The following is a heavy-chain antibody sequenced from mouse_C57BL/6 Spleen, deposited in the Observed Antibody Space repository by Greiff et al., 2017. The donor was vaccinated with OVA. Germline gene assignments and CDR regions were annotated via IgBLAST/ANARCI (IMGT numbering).Heavy chain of an antibody. CDR3: TRFGITTVGD. V-gene: IGHV1-61*01. CDR1: GYTFTSYW. Sequence: VQLQQPGAELVRPGSSVKLSCKASGYTFTSYWMDWVKQRPGQGLEWIGNIYPSDSVTHYNQKFKDKATLTVDKSSSTAYVQLSSLTSEDSTVYYCTRFGITTVGDWGQGTTLTVSS. CDR2: IYPSDSVT. J-gene: IGHJ2*01. D-gene: IGHD1-1*01.